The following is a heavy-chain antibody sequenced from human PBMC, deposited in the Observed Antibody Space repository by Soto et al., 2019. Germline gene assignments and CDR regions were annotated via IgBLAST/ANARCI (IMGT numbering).Heavy chain of an antibody. CDR3: ARGLIYYYSSDDDLYDP. CDR1: GCSISSGGYY. V-gene: IGHV4-31*03. J-gene: IGHJ5*02. D-gene: IGHD3-22*01. CDR2: IYYSGST. Sequence: SETLSLTCTVSGCSISSGGYYWSWIRQHPGKGLEWIGYIYYSGSTYYNPSLKSRVTISVDRSKNQFSLKLSSVTAADTAVYYCARGLIYYYSSDDDLYDPRGRGTLVTVSS.